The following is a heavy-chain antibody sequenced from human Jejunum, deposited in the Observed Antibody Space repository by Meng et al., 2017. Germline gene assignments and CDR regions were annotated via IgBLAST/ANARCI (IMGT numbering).Heavy chain of an antibody. V-gene: IGHV3-48*03. CDR3: ARDSGRGSSVEESAFAS. D-gene: IGHD5-12*01. J-gene: IGHJ4*02. CDR1: EFIFSNYE. CDR2: ISTTGSVT. Sequence: GGSLRLSCTASEFIFSNYEMNWVRQAPGKGLEWVSYISTTGSVTYYADSVKGRFTISRDNAKNSLYLQVNSLRADDTAVYYCARDSGRGSSVEESAFASWGQG.